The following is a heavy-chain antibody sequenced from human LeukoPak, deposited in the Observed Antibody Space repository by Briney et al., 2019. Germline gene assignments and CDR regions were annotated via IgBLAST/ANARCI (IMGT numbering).Heavy chain of an antibody. D-gene: IGHD2-2*01. V-gene: IGHV3-73*01. CDR3: TRHVPLGYCSSTSCYAFDY. Sequence: PGGSLRLSCAASGFTFSGSAMHLVRQASGNGLEWVGRIRSKANSYATAYAASVKGRFTIARDDSKNTAYLQMNSLKTEDTAVYYCTRHVPLGYCSSTSCYAFDYWGQGTLVTVSS. J-gene: IGHJ4*02. CDR1: GFTFSGSA. CDR2: IRSKANSYAT.